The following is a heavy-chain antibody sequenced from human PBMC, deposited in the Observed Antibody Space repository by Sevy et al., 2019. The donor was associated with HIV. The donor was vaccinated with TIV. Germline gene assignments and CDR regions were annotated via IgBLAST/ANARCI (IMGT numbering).Heavy chain of an antibody. D-gene: IGHD2-21*02. Sequence: GGSLRLSCAASGFTFSNYGMHWVRQAPGKGLEWVAVISYDGSIKFYADSVRGRFTISRDNSKNTLYLQMNSLRPEDTTMYFCAKDQGRLLEIDYWGQGTLVTVSS. CDR2: ISYDGSIK. CDR3: AKDQGRLLEIDY. J-gene: IGHJ4*02. CDR1: GFTFSNYG. V-gene: IGHV3-30*18.